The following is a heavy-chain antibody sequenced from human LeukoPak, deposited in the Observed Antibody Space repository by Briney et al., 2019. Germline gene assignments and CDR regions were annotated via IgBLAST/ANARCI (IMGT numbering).Heavy chain of an antibody. D-gene: IGHD6-13*01. Sequence: GASVKVSCKASGYTFTSYDINWVRQATGQGLEWMGWMNPNSGNTGYAQKFQGRVTITRNTSISTAYMELSSLRSKDTAVYYCARARRIAAADRYYYYYYMDVWGKGTTVTVSS. CDR3: ARARRIAAADRYYYYYYMDV. V-gene: IGHV1-8*03. CDR2: MNPNSGNT. J-gene: IGHJ6*03. CDR1: GYTFTSYD.